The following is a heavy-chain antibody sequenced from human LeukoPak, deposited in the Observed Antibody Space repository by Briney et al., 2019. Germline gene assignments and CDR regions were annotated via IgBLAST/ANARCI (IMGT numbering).Heavy chain of an antibody. J-gene: IGHJ4*02. CDR2: INHSGST. CDR3: ARAGFGELLPLNDY. Sequence: SETLSLTCAVYGGSLSGYYWSWIRQPPGKGLEWIGEINHSGSTNYNPSLKSRVTISVDTSKNQFSLKLSSVTAADTAVYYCARAGFGELLPLNDYWGQGTLVTVSS. V-gene: IGHV4-34*01. D-gene: IGHD3-10*01. CDR1: GGSLSGYY.